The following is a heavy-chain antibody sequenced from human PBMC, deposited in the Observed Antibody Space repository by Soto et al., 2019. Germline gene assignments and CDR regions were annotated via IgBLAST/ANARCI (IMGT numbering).Heavy chain of an antibody. Sequence: SETLSLTCAVYGGSFSGYYWSWIRQPPGKGLEWIGYIYYSGGTNYNPSLKSRVTISVDTSKNQFSLKLSSVTAADTAVYYCASGLISGSHYSGGWYYLESWGQGTQVTVSS. D-gene: IGHD1-26*01. V-gene: IGHV4-59*12. CDR1: GGSFSGYY. CDR2: IYYSGGT. CDR3: ASGLISGSHYSGGWYYLES. J-gene: IGHJ4*02.